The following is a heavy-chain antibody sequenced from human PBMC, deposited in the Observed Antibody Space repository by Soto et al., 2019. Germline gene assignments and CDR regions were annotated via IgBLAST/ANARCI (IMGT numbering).Heavy chain of an antibody. J-gene: IGHJ6*02. D-gene: IGHD6-13*01. CDR1: GYSFTSYW. V-gene: IGHV5-10-1*01. CDR2: IDPSDSYT. CDR3: ARRRIAAAGDHYYYYGMDV. Sequence: GESLKISCKGSGYSFTSYWISWVRQMPGKGLEWMGRIDPSDSYTNYSPSFQGHVTISADKSISTAYLRWSSLKASDTAMYYCARRRIAAAGDHYYYYGMDVWGQGTTVTVSS.